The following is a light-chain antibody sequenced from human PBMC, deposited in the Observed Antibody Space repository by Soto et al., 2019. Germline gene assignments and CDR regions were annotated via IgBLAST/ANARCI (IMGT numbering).Light chain of an antibody. CDR2: EVS. CDR3: SSYTSSSTWV. Sequence: QSDLTQPASVAGSPGQSITISFTGTSSDVGGYNYVSWYQQHPGKAPKLMIYEVSNRPSGVSNRFSGSKAGNTASLTISGLQAEDEADYYCSSYTSSSTWVFGGGTKLTVL. CDR1: SSDVGGYNY. V-gene: IGLV2-14*01. J-gene: IGLJ3*02.